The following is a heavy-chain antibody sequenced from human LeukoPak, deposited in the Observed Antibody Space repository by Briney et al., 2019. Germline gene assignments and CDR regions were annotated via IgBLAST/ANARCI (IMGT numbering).Heavy chain of an antibody. CDR1: GGSINSYY. CDR2: IYYSGST. V-gene: IGHV4-59*01. CDR3: ARGRYSSSWYLDY. Sequence: SETLSLTCTVSGGSINSYYWNWIRLPPGKGLEWIGSIYYSGSTNYNPSLKSRVTISLDTSKNQFSLRLSSVTAADTAVYYCARGRYSSSWYLDYWGQGALVTVSS. J-gene: IGHJ4*02. D-gene: IGHD6-13*01.